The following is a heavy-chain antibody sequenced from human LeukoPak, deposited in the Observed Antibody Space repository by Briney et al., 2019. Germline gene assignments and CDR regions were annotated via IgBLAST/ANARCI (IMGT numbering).Heavy chain of an antibody. CDR2: ISWNSGSI. D-gene: IGHD6-19*01. CDR1: GFTFDDYA. J-gene: IGHJ5*01. CDR3: AKDLSGWFDY. V-gene: IGHV3-9*01. Sequence: GGSLGLSCAASGFTFDDYAMHWVRQAPGKGLEWVSGISWNSGSIGYADSVKGRFTISRDNAKNSLYLQMNSLRAEDTALYYCAKDLSGWFDYWGQGTLVTVSS.